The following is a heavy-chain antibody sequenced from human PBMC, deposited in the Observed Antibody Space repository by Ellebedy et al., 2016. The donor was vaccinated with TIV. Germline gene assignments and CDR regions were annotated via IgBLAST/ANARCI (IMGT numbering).Heavy chain of an antibody. Sequence: SETLSLTCNVSGGSVSSDYWNWIRRPPGKGLEWIGYVFHTGTTGYNPSLKSRVTMSVDTSKNQFSLKLSSVTAADTAVYYCARGPVLNYFDYWGQGTLVTVSS. V-gene: IGHV4-59*02. CDR2: VFHTGTT. CDR3: ARGPVLNYFDY. D-gene: IGHD2-15*01. CDR1: GGSVSSDY. J-gene: IGHJ4*02.